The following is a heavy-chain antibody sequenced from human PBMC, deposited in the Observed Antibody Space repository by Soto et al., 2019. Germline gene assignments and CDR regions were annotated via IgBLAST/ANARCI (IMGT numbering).Heavy chain of an antibody. CDR3: ARVSRSGYDSAYYFDY. CDR1: GFTFSSYW. Sequence: GGSLRLSCAASGFTFSSYWRHWVRQAPGKGLVWVSRINSDGSSTSYADSVKGRFTISRDNAKNTLYLQMNSLRAEDTAVYYCARVSRSGYDSAYYFDYWGQGTLVTVSS. CDR2: INSDGSST. J-gene: IGHJ4*02. V-gene: IGHV3-74*01. D-gene: IGHD5-12*01.